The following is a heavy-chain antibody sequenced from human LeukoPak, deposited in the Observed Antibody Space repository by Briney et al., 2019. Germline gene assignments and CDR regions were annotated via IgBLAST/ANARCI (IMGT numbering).Heavy chain of an antibody. D-gene: IGHD2-2*02. V-gene: IGHV4-59*01. CDR1: GGSISSYY. J-gene: IGHJ6*04. CDR3: AGALVGYCSSTSCYSIYYYYYGMDV. CDR2: IYYSGST. Sequence: SETLSPTCTVSGGSISSYYWSWIRQPPGKGLEWIGYIYYSGSTNYNPSLKSRVTISVDTSKSQFSLKLSSVTAADTAVYYCAGALVGYCSSTSCYSIYYYYYGMDVWGKGTTVTVSS.